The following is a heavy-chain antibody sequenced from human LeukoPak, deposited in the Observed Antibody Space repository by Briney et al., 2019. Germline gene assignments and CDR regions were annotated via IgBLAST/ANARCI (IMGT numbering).Heavy chain of an antibody. CDR2: ISGSGGST. Sequence: GGSLRLSCAASGFTFSSYAMSWVRQAPGKGLEWVSAISGSGGSTYYADSVKGRFTISRDNSKNTVYLQINTLRVEDTAVYYCARGGLETAVKYFFDYWGQGTLITVSS. D-gene: IGHD1-1*01. CDR3: ARGGLETAVKYFFDY. CDR1: GFTFSSYA. V-gene: IGHV3-23*01. J-gene: IGHJ4*02.